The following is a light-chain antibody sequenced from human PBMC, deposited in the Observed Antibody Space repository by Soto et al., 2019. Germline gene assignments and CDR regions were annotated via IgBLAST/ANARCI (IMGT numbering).Light chain of an antibody. CDR3: QQYNIWPPWT. J-gene: IGKJ1*01. Sequence: EIVMTQSPATLSVSPGERATLSCRAGQNIHTNLAWYQQKPGQAPRLLFYGASTGATGLPARFSGSGSGTDFTLTISSLQSEDFAVYYCQQYNIWPPWTFGQGTKVDIK. V-gene: IGKV3-15*01. CDR2: GAS. CDR1: QNIHTN.